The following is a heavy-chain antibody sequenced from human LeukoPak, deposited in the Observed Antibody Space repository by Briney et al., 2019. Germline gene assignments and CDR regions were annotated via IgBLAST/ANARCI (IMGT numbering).Heavy chain of an antibody. J-gene: IGHJ4*02. CDR2: ISSSSSYI. Sequence: GSLRLSCAASGFTFSSYSMNWVRQAPGKGLEWVSSISSSSSYIYYADSVKGRFTISRDNAKNSLYLQMNSLRAEDTAVYYCARQMVRGVIRGFDYWGQGTLVTVSS. CDR1: GFTFSSYS. V-gene: IGHV3-21*01. CDR3: ARQMVRGVIRGFDY. D-gene: IGHD3-10*01.